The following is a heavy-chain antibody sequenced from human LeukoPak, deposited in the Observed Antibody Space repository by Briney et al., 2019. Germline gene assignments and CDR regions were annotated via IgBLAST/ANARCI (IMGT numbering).Heavy chain of an antibody. CDR2: ISAYNSNT. Sequence: ASVTVSCTASGYTFTSYGISWVRQAPGQGREWMGWISAYNSNTNYAQKLQGRVTMTTDTSTSTAYMELRSLRSGDTAVYYCARTVRGYCSSTSCYLRYYYGMDVWGQGTTVTVSS. V-gene: IGHV1-18*01. CDR3: ARTVRGYCSSTSCYLRYYYGMDV. CDR1: GYTFTSYG. J-gene: IGHJ6*02. D-gene: IGHD2-2*01.